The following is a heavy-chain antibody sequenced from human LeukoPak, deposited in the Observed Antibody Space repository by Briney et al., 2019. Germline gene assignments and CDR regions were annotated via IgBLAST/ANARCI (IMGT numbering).Heavy chain of an antibody. V-gene: IGHV4-59*01. Sequence: SETLSLTCTVSGGSISSYYWSWIRQSPGMGLEWIGSIYYSGATDYNPSLKSRVTISADTSNDQFSLRLRSVTAADTAVYYCAREITLTGYKYGLGFNYWGQGTLVTVSS. CDR2: IYYSGAT. CDR1: GGSISSYY. D-gene: IGHD5-12*01. CDR3: AREITLTGYKYGLGFNY. J-gene: IGHJ4*02.